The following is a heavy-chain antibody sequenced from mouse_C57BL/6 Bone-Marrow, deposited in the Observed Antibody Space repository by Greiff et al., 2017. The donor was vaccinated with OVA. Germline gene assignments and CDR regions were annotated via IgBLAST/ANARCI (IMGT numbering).Heavy chain of an antibody. CDR2: INPGSGGT. J-gene: IGHJ3*01. Sequence: VQLQQSGAELVRPGTSVKVSCKASGYAFTNYLIEWVKQRPGQGLEWIGVINPGSGGTNYNEKFKGKATLTADKSSSTAYMQLSSLTSEDSAVYFCARRGDDGYYGWFAYWGQGTLVTVSA. D-gene: IGHD2-3*01. CDR3: ARRGDDGYYGWFAY. CDR1: GYAFTNYL. V-gene: IGHV1-54*01.